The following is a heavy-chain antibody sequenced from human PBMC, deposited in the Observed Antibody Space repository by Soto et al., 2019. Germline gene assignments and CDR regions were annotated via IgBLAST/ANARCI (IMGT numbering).Heavy chain of an antibody. Sequence: EVQLVESGGGLIQHGGSLRLSCAASGFTVSSNYMSWVRQAPGKGLERVSVIYSGGTTYYADSVKGRFTISRDNSKNTLYLQMNSLRAEDTAVYYCARNGDSSDYRGWFDPWGQGTLVTVSS. CDR1: GFTVSSNY. D-gene: IGHD3-22*01. CDR3: ARNGDSSDYRGWFDP. V-gene: IGHV3-66*01. J-gene: IGHJ5*02. CDR2: IYSGGTT.